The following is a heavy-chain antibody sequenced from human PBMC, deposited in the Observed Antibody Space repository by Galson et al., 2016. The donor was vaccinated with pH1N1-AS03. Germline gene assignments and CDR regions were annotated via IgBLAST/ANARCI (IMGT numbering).Heavy chain of an antibody. J-gene: IGHJ5*02. Sequence: TLSLTCSVSGDSMDSSSYHWGWIRQPPGKGLEWIGTVYYSGRTYYNPSLNRRFTISVDVSRRHFSLKFKSVSAPETGVYYCASQETPEGWLHYTWFDPWGQGTLVTVSS. CDR1: GDSMDSSSYH. D-gene: IGHD5-24*01. V-gene: IGHV4-39*01. CDR3: ASQETPEGWLHYTWFDP. CDR2: VYYSGRT.